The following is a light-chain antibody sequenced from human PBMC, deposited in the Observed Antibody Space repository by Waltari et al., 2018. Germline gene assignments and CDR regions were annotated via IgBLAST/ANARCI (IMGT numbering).Light chain of an antibody. J-gene: IGKJ4*01. CDR3: QQYNSWPS. Sequence: VRTQFTATQTESAGEGAAHSCRGSQRVDSNLAWYQQQPGQAARLLMDGASTRATGIPARFSGSGSGTEFTLTISSLLSEDFAVYLCQQYNSWPSFGGGTKVEIK. V-gene: IGKV3-15*01. CDR2: GAS. CDR1: QRVDSN.